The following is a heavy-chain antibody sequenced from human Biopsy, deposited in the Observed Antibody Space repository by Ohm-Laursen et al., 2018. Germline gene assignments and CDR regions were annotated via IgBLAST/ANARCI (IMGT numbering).Heavy chain of an antibody. V-gene: IGHV1-69*06. CDR3: ATKLTGYFHH. CDR1: GGTFSNYG. CDR2: NIPILGTG. Sequence: SVKVSCNAPGGTFSNYGVNWVRQAPGQGLEWLGGNIPILGTGNYAQKFQDRVTVAADTSTSTATMELRSLRSDDTAVHYCATKLTGYFHHWGQGTLVIVSS. D-gene: IGHD3-9*01. J-gene: IGHJ1*01.